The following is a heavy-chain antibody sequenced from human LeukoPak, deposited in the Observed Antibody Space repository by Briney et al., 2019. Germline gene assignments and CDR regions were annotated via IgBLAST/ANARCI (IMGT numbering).Heavy chain of an antibody. CDR3: ARGGNYYYYMDV. D-gene: IGHD1-26*01. CDR2: INPNSGGT. V-gene: IGHV1-2*02. Sequence: ASVKVSCKASGYTFTGYYMHWVRQAPGQGLEWMGWINPNSGGTNYAQKFQGRVTMTRDTSISTAYMELSSLRSEDTAVYYCARGGNYYYYMDVWGKGTTVTVSS. J-gene: IGHJ6*03. CDR1: GYTFTGYY.